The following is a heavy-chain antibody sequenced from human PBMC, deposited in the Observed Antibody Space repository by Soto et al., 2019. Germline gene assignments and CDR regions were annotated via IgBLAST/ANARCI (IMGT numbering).Heavy chain of an antibody. J-gene: IGHJ4*02. V-gene: IGHV3-30-3*01. CDR2: ISYDGSNK. D-gene: IGHD5-12*01. Sequence: QVQLVESGGGVVQPGRSLRLSCAASGFTFSSYAMHWVRQAPGKGLEWVAVISYDGSNKYYADSVKGRFTISRDNSKNTLYLQMNSLRAQDTAVYYCARDRGRWLQLYDYWGPGTLVTVSS. CDR3: ARDRGRWLQLYDY. CDR1: GFTFSSYA.